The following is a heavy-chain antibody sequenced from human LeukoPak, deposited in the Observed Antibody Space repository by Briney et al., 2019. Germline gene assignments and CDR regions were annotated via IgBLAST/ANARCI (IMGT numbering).Heavy chain of an antibody. CDR3: ARGFCSSGSCYPGGY. V-gene: IGHV1-18*01. D-gene: IGHD2-15*01. CDR2: VSADNGNT. J-gene: IGHJ4*02. Sequence: ASVKVSCKASGCTFTSYGISWVRQAPGQGLEWMGWVSADNGNTNYAQKLQGRVTMTTDTSTRTAYLELRSLRSDDTAVYYCARGFCSSGSCYPGGYWGQGTLVTVSS. CDR1: GCTFTSYG.